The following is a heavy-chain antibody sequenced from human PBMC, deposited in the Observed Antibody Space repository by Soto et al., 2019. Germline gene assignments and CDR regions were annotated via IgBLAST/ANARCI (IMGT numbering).Heavy chain of an antibody. V-gene: IGHV4-39*01. Sequence: QLQLQESGPGLVKPSETLSLTCTVSNGSISSSNYHWGWIRQAPGKGLECIGSIYYSGTTYYNPSLKSRVTISVETSKNQFSLKLSSVTAADTAVYYCARRKHGDSSGWGEFDYWGQGPLVTVSS. CDR3: ARRKHGDSSGWGEFDY. CDR2: IYYSGTT. J-gene: IGHJ4*02. D-gene: IGHD6-19*01. CDR1: NGSISSSNYH.